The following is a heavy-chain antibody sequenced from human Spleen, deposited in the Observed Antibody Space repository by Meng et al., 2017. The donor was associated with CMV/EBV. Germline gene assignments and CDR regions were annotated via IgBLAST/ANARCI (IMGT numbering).Heavy chain of an antibody. V-gene: IGHV3-48*03. Sequence: GGSLRLSCAASGFSFSSYEMSWLRQAPGKGLEWVSHITSGCTMYSADSVRGRFTVSRDNTKNSLYLQMNSLRVEDTAVYYCARDHRDPPRLFYDFWTGPNYFDFWGQGTLVTVSS. CDR2: ITSGCTM. J-gene: IGHJ4*02. D-gene: IGHD3-3*01. CDR3: ARDHRDPPRLFYDFWTGPNYFDF. CDR1: GFSFSSYE.